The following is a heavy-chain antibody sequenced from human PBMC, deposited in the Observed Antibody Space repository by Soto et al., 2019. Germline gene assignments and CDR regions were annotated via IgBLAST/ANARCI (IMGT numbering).Heavy chain of an antibody. CDR2: IYHSGST. J-gene: IGHJ4*02. Sequence: SETLSLTCTVSGGSISSGDYYWSWIRQPPGKGLEWIGEIYHSGSTNYNPSLKSRVTISVDKSKNQFSLKLSSVTAADTAVYYCASKCLSGGSCYGEWGQGTLVTVSS. CDR1: GGSISSGDYY. CDR3: ASKCLSGGSCYGE. D-gene: IGHD2-15*01. V-gene: IGHV4-39*07.